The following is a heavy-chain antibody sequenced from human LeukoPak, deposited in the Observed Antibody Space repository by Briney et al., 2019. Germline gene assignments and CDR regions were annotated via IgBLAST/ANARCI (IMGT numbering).Heavy chain of an antibody. V-gene: IGHV1-69*01. CDR2: IIPIFGAA. Sequence: SVKVSCKASGGTFSSYAISWVRQAPGQGLEWMGGIIPIFGAANYAQKFQGRVTITADESTSTAYMELSSLRSEDTAVYYCARGDSSGYYYFDYWGQGTLVTVSS. D-gene: IGHD3-22*01. CDR3: ARGDSSGYYYFDY. J-gene: IGHJ4*02. CDR1: GGTFSSYA.